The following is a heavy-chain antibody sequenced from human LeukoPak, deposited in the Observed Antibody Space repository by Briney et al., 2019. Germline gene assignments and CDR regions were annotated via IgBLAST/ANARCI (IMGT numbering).Heavy chain of an antibody. CDR2: IIPIFGTA. J-gene: IGHJ4*02. D-gene: IGHD3-3*01. CDR1: GGTFSSYA. V-gene: IGHV1-69*13. Sequence: SVKVSCKASGGTFSSYAISWVRQAPGQGLEWMGGIIPIFGTANYAQKFQGRVTITADESTSTAYMELSSLRSEDTAVYYCARARIASVLRFLEWPPLDYWGRGTLVTVSS. CDR3: ARARIASVLRFLEWPPLDY.